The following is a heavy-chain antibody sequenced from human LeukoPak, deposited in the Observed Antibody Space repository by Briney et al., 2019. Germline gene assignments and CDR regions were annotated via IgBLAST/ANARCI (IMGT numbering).Heavy chain of an antibody. Sequence: SGGSLRLSCAASGFTFSSYGMHWVRQAPGKGLEWVAFIRYDGSNKYYADSVKGRFTISRDNSKNTLYLQMNSLRAEDTAVYYCARGGIVVVPAAIIDYWGQGTLVTVSS. CDR3: ARGGIVVVPAAIIDY. CDR2: IRYDGSNK. J-gene: IGHJ4*02. V-gene: IGHV3-30*02. D-gene: IGHD2-2*02. CDR1: GFTFSSYG.